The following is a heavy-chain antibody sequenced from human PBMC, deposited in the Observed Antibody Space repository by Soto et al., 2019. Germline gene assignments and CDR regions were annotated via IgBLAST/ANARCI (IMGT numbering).Heavy chain of an antibody. Sequence: GGSLRLSCAASGFTFSNYAMHWVRQAPGKGLEWVAVISYDGSNKYYAESVTGRITISRDNSKNTLYLQMNSLRAEDTAVYYCARDRSGYSYGSGGMDVWGQGTTVTVSS. CDR2: ISYDGSNK. CDR1: GFTFSNYA. V-gene: IGHV3-30-3*01. D-gene: IGHD5-18*01. J-gene: IGHJ6*02. CDR3: ARDRSGYSYGSGGMDV.